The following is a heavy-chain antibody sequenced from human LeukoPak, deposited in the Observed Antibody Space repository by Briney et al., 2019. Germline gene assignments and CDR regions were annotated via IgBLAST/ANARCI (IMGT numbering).Heavy chain of an antibody. J-gene: IGHJ4*02. V-gene: IGHV3-53*01. CDR1: GFIVSSNY. CDR3: LRDLNWSLDQ. D-gene: IGHD1-20*01. CDR2: IYTGGGT. Sequence: GGSLRLSCAASGFIVSSNYMSWVRQAPGKGLEWVAVIYTGGGTYYADSVKGRFTISRDNAKNTLYLQMNSLRAEDTAVYYCLRDLNWSLDQWGQGTLVTVSS.